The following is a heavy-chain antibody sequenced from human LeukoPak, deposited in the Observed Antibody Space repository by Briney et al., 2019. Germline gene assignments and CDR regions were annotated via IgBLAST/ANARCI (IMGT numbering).Heavy chain of an antibody. D-gene: IGHD3-10*01. Sequence: PSETLSLTCTVSGGSISSYYWSWIRQPPGKGLEWIGYIYYSGSTNYNPSLKSRVTISVDTSKNQFSLKLSSVTAADTAVYYCARVGLAGDYYGSGSYLDYWGQGTLVTVSS. J-gene: IGHJ4*02. V-gene: IGHV4-59*12. CDR2: IYYSGST. CDR1: GGSISSYY. CDR3: ARVGLAGDYYGSGSYLDY.